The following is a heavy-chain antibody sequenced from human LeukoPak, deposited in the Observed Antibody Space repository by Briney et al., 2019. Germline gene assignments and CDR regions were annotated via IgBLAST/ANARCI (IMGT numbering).Heavy chain of an antibody. CDR2: ISGSGGST. CDR1: GFTFGDYA. CDR3: ARVPSGYEDFDY. V-gene: IGHV3-23*01. D-gene: IGHD5-12*01. Sequence: GGSLRLSCTASGFTFGDYAMSWFRQAPGKGLEWVSAISGSGGSTYYADSVKGRFTISRNNSKNTLYLQMNSLRAEDTAVYYCARVPSGYEDFDYWGQGTLVTVSS. J-gene: IGHJ4*02.